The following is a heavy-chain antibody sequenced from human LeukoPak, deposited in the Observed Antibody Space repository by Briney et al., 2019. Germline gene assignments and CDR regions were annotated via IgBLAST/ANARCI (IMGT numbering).Heavy chain of an antibody. J-gene: IGHJ4*02. Sequence: PGGSLRLSCAVSGFTLSSYWMHWVRQAPGKGLVWVSRIDSDGSTTDYADSEKGRFTISRDNANNTLYLQMNSLRAEDAGAYYCARGLTLLGYCSSTSCLMNYWGQGTLVTVSS. CDR1: GFTLSSYW. CDR2: IDSDGSTT. D-gene: IGHD2-2*01. V-gene: IGHV3-74*01. CDR3: ARGLTLLGYCSSTSCLMNY.